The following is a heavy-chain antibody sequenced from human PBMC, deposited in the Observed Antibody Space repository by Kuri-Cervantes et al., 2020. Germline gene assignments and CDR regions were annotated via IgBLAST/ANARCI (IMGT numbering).Heavy chain of an antibody. V-gene: IGHV4-38-2*01. D-gene: IGHD3-16*01. Sequence: SETLSLTCAVSGYSISSGYYWGWIRQTPGKGLEWIGYIYSSGGTNYNPSLKSRVTMSVDTSGNQFSLELSSVTAADTAVYFCGGGDYYYMDVWGKGTTVTVSS. CDR3: GGGDYYYMDV. CDR2: IYSSGGT. J-gene: IGHJ6*03. CDR1: GYSISSGYY.